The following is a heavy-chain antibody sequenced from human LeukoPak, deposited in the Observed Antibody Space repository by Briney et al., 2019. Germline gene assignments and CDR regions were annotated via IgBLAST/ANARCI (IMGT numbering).Heavy chain of an antibody. V-gene: IGHV5-51*01. J-gene: IGHJ4*02. CDR2: IYPDDSDT. CDR1: GYSFTSYW. D-gene: IGHD3-22*01. Sequence: GESLKISCKGSGYSFTSYWIGWVRQMPGKGLEWMGIIYPDDSDTRYSPSFQGQVTISADKSISTAYLQWSSLKASDTAMYYCARRYDSSAYAVDYWGQGTLVTDSS. CDR3: ARRYDSSAYAVDY.